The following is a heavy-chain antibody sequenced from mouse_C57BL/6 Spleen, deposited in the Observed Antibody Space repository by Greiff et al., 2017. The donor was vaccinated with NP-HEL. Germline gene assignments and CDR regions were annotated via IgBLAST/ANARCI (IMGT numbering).Heavy chain of an antibody. Sequence: QVQLQQSGAELVRPGASVTLSCKASGYTFTDYEMLWVNQTPVHGLEWIGAIDPETGGTAYNQKFKGKAILTADKSSSPAYMELRSLTSEDSAVYYCTSSFNWDGAMYYWGQGTSVTVSS. CDR2: IDPETGGT. CDR3: TSSFNWDGAMYY. J-gene: IGHJ4*01. V-gene: IGHV1-15*01. CDR1: GYTFTDYE. D-gene: IGHD4-1*01.